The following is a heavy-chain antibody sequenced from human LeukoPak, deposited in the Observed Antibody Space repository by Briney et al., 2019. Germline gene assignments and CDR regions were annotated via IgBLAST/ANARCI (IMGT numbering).Heavy chain of an antibody. D-gene: IGHD3-22*01. Sequence: GGSLRLSCEVSGITLSNYGMSWVRQAPGKGLEWVAGISGSAGGTNYADSVKGRFTISSDNSKNTLHLQMNRLRAEDTAVYFCAKRGVVIRVILVGFHKEAYYFDSWGQGALVTVSS. CDR1: GITLSNYG. V-gene: IGHV3-23*01. CDR2: ISGSAGGT. CDR3: AKRGVVIRVILVGFHKEAYYFDS. J-gene: IGHJ4*02.